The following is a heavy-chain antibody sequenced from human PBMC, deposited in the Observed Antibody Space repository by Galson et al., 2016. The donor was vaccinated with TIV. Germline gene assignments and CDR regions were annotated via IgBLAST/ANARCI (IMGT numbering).Heavy chain of an antibody. CDR3: ARSASAGSGGVDP. Sequence: QSGAEVKKPGESLRISCKTSGYSFTNYWIPWVRQMPGKGLEWMGRIDSRDSYTNYSPTFEGHVTISTDKSISTAYLQWTSLKASDSAIYYCARSASAGSGGVDPWGQGTLVTVSS. V-gene: IGHV5-10-1*01. J-gene: IGHJ5*02. CDR2: IDSRDSYT. D-gene: IGHD3-10*01. CDR1: GYSFTNYW.